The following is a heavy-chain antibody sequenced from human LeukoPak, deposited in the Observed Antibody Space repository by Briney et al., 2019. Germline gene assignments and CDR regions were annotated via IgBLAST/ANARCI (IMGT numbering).Heavy chain of an antibody. V-gene: IGHV3-30*18. CDR1: GFTFSSYG. CDR3: AKARTFYCSGGSCYRIDWFDA. CDR2: ISYDGSNK. D-gene: IGHD2-15*01. J-gene: IGHJ5*02. Sequence: PGGSLRLSCAASGFTFSSYGMHWVRQAPGKGLEWVAVISYDGSNKYYADSVKGQFTISRDNSKNTLYLQMNSLRAEDTAVYYCAKARTFYCSGGSCYRIDWFDAWGQGTLVTVSS.